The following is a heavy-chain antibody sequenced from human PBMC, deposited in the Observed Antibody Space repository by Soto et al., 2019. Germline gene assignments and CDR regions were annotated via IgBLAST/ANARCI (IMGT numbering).Heavy chain of an antibody. CDR2: IWYDGSNK. CDR1: GFTFSSYG. Sequence: WGSLRLSCAASGFTFSSYGMHWVRQAPGKGLEWVAVIWYDGSNKYYADSVKGRFTISRDNSKNTLYLQMNSLRAEDTAVYYCARAPQWELLRWFDPWGQGTLVTV. CDR3: ARAPQWELLRWFDP. D-gene: IGHD1-26*01. V-gene: IGHV3-33*01. J-gene: IGHJ5*02.